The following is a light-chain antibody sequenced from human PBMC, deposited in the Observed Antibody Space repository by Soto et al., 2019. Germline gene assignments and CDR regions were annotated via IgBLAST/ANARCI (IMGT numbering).Light chain of an antibody. V-gene: IGKV3-15*01. CDR1: QSVSSN. CDR2: GAS. CDR3: QQYNNWPTIN. Sequence: EIVMTQSPATLSVSPGERATLSCRASQSVSSNLAWYQQKPGQAPRLLNYGASTRATGIPARFSGSWSGTEFTLTTTSKQSEDFAVYYCQQYNNWPTINFGQGTRLEIK. J-gene: IGKJ5*01.